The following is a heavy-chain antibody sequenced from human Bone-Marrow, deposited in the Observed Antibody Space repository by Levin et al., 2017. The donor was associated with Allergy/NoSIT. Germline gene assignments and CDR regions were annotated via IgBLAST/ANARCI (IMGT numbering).Heavy chain of an antibody. Sequence: SVKVSCKASGGTFSNYGIIWVRQAPRQGLEWMGGIIPIFGSANYAQNFQGRVTISADKSATTVYMELNSLISEDTAVYYCARAGPTANYDFWSGYWGHKYYYMDVWGKGTTVTVSS. J-gene: IGHJ6*03. CDR2: IIPIFGSA. CDR1: GGTFSNYG. D-gene: IGHD3-3*01. CDR3: ARAGPTANYDFWSGYWGHKYYYMDV. V-gene: IGHV1-69*06.